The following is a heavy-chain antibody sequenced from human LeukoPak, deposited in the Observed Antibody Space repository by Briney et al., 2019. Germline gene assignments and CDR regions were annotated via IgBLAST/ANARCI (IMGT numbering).Heavy chain of an antibody. D-gene: IGHD2-21*01. CDR2: TNPNSGGT. J-gene: IGHJ5*02. Sequence: GASVKVSCKTSGYSFTDYYMHWVRQAPGQGLEWMGWTNPNSGGTSSARKFQGRVTMTRDTSITTVYMEVSWLTSDDTAIYYCARADRLHGGPYLIGPWGQGTLVTVSS. CDR1: GYSFTDYY. CDR3: ARADRLHGGPYLIGP. V-gene: IGHV1-2*02.